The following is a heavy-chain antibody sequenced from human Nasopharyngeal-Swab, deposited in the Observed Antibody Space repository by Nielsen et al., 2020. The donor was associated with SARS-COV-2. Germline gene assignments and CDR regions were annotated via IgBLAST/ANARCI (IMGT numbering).Heavy chain of an antibody. Sequence: ASVKVSCKASGYTFTSYGISWVRQAPGQGLEWMGWISAYNGNTNYAQKLQGRVTMTTDTSTSTAHMELRSLRSDDTAVYYCARGAYDFWSALYYYYYMDVWGKGTTVTVSS. V-gene: IGHV1-18*01. J-gene: IGHJ6*03. CDR1: GYTFTSYG. CDR3: ARGAYDFWSALYYYYYMDV. D-gene: IGHD3-3*01. CDR2: ISAYNGNT.